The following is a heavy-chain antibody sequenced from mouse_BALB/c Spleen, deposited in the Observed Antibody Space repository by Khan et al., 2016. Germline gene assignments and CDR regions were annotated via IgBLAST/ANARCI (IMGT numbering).Heavy chain of an antibody. CDR1: GYTFTDYW. CDR2: INPNTGNS. CDR3: ARWSYYYGSNYGWFAY. D-gene: IGHD1-1*01. Sequence: QVQLQQSGAELAKPGASVKMSCKASGYTFTDYWMHWVKQRPGQSLEWIGYINPNTGNSKYAQKFKNKATLTADKSSSTAYMQLSSLTSEDSAVYYCARWSYYYGSNYGWFAYWGQGTLVTVSA. V-gene: IGHV1-7*01. J-gene: IGHJ3*01.